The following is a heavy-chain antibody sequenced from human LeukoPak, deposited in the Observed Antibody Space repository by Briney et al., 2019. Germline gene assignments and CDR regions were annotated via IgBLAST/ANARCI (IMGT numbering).Heavy chain of an antibody. CDR2: VRYDGSEK. V-gene: IGHV3-30*02. Sequence: GGSLRLSCAASGFTFTRYGLHWVRQAPGKGLEWVAIVRYDGSEKYYADSVKGRFTISRDDSRNTVFLQMNSLTAEDTAVYYCAKGSFYCTSSTCPQYYYYMDVWGKGTTVTVSS. CDR1: GFTFTRYG. D-gene: IGHD2/OR15-2a*01. J-gene: IGHJ6*03. CDR3: AKGSFYCTSSTCPQYYYYMDV.